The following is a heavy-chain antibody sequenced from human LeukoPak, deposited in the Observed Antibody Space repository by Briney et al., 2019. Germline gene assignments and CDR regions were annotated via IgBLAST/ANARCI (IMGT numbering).Heavy chain of an antibody. D-gene: IGHD6-19*01. CDR2: INVKSGAT. V-gene: IGHV1-2*06. Sequence: ASVKVSCKASGNTFIDYYFNWVRQAPGQGPEWMGRINVKSGATDYAQKFQGRVTVNRDTSISTAYMELSSLRYDDTAVYYCARVGRESSTGWLDYWGQGTLVTVSS. CDR1: GNTFIDYY. CDR3: ARVGRESSTGWLDY. J-gene: IGHJ4*02.